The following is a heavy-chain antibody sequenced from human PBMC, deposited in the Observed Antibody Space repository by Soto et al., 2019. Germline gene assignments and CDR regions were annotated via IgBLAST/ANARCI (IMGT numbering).Heavy chain of an antibody. V-gene: IGHV1-2*04. CDR3: ARDQNTIFGVVIMDYYYYGMDV. Sequence: PSVKVSCKASGYSFTDYHIHWVRQAPGQGLEWLGRINPKSGGTSTAQKFQGWVTMTTDTSTSTAYMELRSLRSDDTAVYYCARDQNTIFGVVIMDYYYYGMDVWGQGTTVTVSS. D-gene: IGHD3-3*01. CDR1: GYSFTDYH. J-gene: IGHJ6*02. CDR2: INPKSGGT.